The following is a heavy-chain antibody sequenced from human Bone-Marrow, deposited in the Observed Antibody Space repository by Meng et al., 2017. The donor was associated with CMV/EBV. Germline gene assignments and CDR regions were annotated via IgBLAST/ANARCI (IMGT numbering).Heavy chain of an antibody. Sequence: LLVQAGVGGKKPGAAMKVPWQASGYHFTGYYMHWVRQAPGQGVGWMGWINPNSGGTNYAQKFQGRVTMTRDTSISTAYMELSRLRSDDTAVYYCARGGGYSSSWPLGYWGQGTLVTVSS. CDR1: GYHFTGYY. CDR3: ARGGGYSSSWPLGY. CDR2: INPNSGGT. J-gene: IGHJ4*02. D-gene: IGHD6-13*01. V-gene: IGHV1-2*02.